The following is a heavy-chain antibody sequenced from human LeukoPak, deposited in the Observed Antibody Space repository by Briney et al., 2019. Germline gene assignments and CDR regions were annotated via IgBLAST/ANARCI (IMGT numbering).Heavy chain of an antibody. Sequence: AGRSLRLSCTASGFTFSSYAMHWVPEAPGKGLEGVPDIAYDGSNKYYADSVKARFTISRDNSKNTLYLQMNSLRAEDTAVYYCARSWSIAAHTFWGVFDYWGQGTLVTVSS. CDR3: ARSWSIAAHTFWGVFDY. CDR2: IAYDGSNK. D-gene: IGHD6-6*01. J-gene: IGHJ4*02. V-gene: IGHV3-30-3*01. CDR1: GFTFSSYA.